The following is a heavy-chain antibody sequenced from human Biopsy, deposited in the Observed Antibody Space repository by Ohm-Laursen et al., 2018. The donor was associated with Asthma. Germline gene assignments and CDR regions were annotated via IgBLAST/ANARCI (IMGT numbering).Heavy chain of an antibody. Sequence: SETLSLTCTVSNGSISSNFYYWGWIRQPPGKGLEWAGSIHKNGIGYYKSSLKSRLTISVDTSKNQFSLKVTSVTAADTAVYYCARQKLAAAEAPFDLWGQGTMITVSS. V-gene: IGHV4-39*01. CDR2: IHKNGIG. D-gene: IGHD6-13*01. CDR3: ARQKLAAAEAPFDL. CDR1: NGSISSNFYY. J-gene: IGHJ3*01.